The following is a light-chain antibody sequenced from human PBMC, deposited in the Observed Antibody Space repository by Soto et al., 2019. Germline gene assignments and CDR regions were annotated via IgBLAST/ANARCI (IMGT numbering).Light chain of an antibody. Sequence: DIQMTQSPSSLSASVGDRVTITCRASQGISTYLAWFQQKPGKAPQLLVYPASTLQGGVPSRFSGRGSGTEFSLTISSLQPEDFATYYCQQLRTYPYTFGQGTKVDIK. CDR1: QGISTY. V-gene: IGKV1-9*01. J-gene: IGKJ2*01. CDR3: QQLRTYPYT. CDR2: PAS.